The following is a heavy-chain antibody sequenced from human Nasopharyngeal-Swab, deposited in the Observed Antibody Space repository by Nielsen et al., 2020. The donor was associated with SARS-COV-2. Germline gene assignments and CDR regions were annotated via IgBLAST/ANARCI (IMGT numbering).Heavy chain of an antibody. D-gene: IGHD3-10*01. J-gene: IGHJ6*02. V-gene: IGHV3-23*01. CDR1: GFTYSGYV. CDR2: ISGSGGRT. Sequence: GESLKISCAASGFTYSGYVMSWVRQAPGTGLEWVAAISGSGGRTYYADSVEGRFTISRDNSNNTLYLQMNSLRGEDTALYYCAKNYGSGGYRSSNYYYDGMDVWGQGTTVTVSS. CDR3: AKNYGSGGYRSSNYYYDGMDV.